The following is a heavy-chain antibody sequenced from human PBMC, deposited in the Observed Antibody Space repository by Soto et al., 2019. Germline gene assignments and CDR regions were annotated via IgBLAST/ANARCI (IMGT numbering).Heavy chain of an antibody. CDR3: ARQGRNTKIVILRHYATDF. CDR1: SGSISSNSYL. V-gene: IGHV4-39*01. CDR2: ILYSGDT. J-gene: IGHJ6*02. D-gene: IGHD3-22*01. Sequence: SATLSLTCSVSSGSISSNSYLWGWIRQPPGKGLEWIGAILYSGDTYYSESLKSRVTMSVDTAKNQFSLKLNSVTAADTAVYYCARQGRNTKIVILRHYATDFWGQGTAVTASS.